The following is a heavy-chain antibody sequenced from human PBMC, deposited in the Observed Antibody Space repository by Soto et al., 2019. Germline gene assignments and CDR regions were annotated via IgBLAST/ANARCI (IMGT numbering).Heavy chain of an antibody. CDR2: ISVDGTRT. D-gene: IGHD3-16*01. CDR3: VKGGWLDF. V-gene: IGHV3-23*01. J-gene: IGHJ5*01. CDR1: GFVFPAFE. Sequence: EVQLLESGGGLVQPGGSLGLSCAASGFVFPAFEMSWVRQAPGRGLEWVSFISVDGTRTYYADDVKGRFTISRDNSKDTLYLHMNSLTAEDTAVYACVKGGWLDFWGQGTLVTVSS.